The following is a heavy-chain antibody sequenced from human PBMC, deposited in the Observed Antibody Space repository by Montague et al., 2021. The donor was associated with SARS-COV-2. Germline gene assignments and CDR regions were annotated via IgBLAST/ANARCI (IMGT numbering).Heavy chain of an antibody. Sequence: SETLSLTCTVSGGSISRSTSYWGWIRQPPGKGLEWIGSLYYNGNIYYEPSLKSRVTISSDTSKNHFPLRLHSVTPADTAMYYCMTHNDILPGYTWFDPWGQGTLVTVSS. CDR2: LYYNGNI. CDR1: GGSISRSTSY. CDR3: MTHNDILPGYTWFDP. V-gene: IGHV4-39*01. J-gene: IGHJ5*02. D-gene: IGHD3-9*01.